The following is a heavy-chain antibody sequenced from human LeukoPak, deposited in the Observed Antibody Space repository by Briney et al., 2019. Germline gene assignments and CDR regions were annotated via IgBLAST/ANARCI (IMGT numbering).Heavy chain of an antibody. CDR1: GFTFSSYW. Sequence: GGSLRLSCAASGFTFSSYWMHWVRHAPGKGLVWVSRINSDGSSTSYADSVKGRFTISRDNAKNTLYLQMNSLRAEDTAVYYCASSIPYYYGMDVWGQGTTVTVSS. CDR3: ASSIPYYYGMDV. J-gene: IGHJ6*02. CDR2: INSDGSST. V-gene: IGHV3-74*01.